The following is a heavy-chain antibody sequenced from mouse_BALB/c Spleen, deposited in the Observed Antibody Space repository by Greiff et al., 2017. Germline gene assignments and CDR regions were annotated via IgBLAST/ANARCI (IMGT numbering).Heavy chain of an antibody. J-gene: IGHJ4*01. CDR2: INPSTGYT. CDR3: ARIYYGNPEAMDY. D-gene: IGHD2-1*01. CDR1: GYTFTSYW. V-gene: IGHV1-7*01. Sequence: QVQLQQSGAELAKPGASVKMSCKASGYTFTSYWMHWVKQRPGQGLEWIGYINPSTGYTEYNQKFKDKATLTADKSSSTAYMQLSSLTSEDSAVYYCARIYYGNPEAMDYWGQGTSVTVSS.